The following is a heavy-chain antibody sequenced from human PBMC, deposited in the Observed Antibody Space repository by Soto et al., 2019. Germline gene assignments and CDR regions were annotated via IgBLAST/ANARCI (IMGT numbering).Heavy chain of an antibody. CDR2: IYYSGST. Sequence: QVQLQESGPGLVKPSETLSLTCTVSGGSISSYYWSWIRQPPGKGLEWIGYIYYSGSTTYNPSLKSRVTISVDTSKNQFSLKLSSVTAADTAVYYCAREGQTGIDYWGQGSLVTVSS. CDR3: AREGQTGIDY. V-gene: IGHV4-59*01. D-gene: IGHD7-27*01. J-gene: IGHJ4*02. CDR1: GGSISSYY.